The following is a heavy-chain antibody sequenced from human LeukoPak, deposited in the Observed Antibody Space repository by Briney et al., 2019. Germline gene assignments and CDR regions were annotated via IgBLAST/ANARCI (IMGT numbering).Heavy chain of an antibody. Sequence: LKPSETLSLTCAVYGGSFSGYYWSWIRQPPGKGLEWIGEINHSGSTNYNPSLKSRVTISVDTSKNQFSLRLSSVTAADTAVYYCARVRWYFSGGSCYKPSGYYFDYGGQGTLVTVSS. CDR3: ARVRWYFSGGSCYKPSGYYFDY. V-gene: IGHV4-34*01. D-gene: IGHD2-15*01. J-gene: IGHJ4*02. CDR2: INHSGST. CDR1: GGSFSGYY.